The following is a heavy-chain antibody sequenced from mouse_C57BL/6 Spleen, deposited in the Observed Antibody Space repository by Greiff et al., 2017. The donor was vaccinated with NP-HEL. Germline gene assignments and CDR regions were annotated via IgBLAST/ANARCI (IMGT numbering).Heavy chain of an antibody. V-gene: IGHV10-1*01. Sequence: EVQLVESGGGLVQPKGSLKLSCAASGFSFNTYAMNWVRQAPGKGLEWVARIRSKSNNYATYYADSVKDRFTISRDDSESMLDLQMNNLKTEDTAMYFCVRYHYAMDYWGQGTSVTVSS. CDR1: GFSFNTYA. J-gene: IGHJ4*01. CDR3: VRYHYAMDY. CDR2: IRSKSNNYAT.